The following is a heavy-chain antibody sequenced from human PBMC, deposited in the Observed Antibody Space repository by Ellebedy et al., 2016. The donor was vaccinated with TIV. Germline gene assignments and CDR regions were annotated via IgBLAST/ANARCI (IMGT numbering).Heavy chain of an antibody. CDR3: ARAPDGSGSFYYFDY. J-gene: IGHJ4*02. V-gene: IGHV3-48*04. CDR1: GFSFSSYS. CDR2: MSGSTITK. D-gene: IGHD3-10*01. Sequence: GGSLRLSCAASGFSFSSYSMNWVRQAPGKGLEWVSYMSGSTITKYYADSVKGRFTISRDNAKNSLYLQMNSLRAEDTAVYYCARAPDGSGSFYYFDYWGQGTLVTVSS.